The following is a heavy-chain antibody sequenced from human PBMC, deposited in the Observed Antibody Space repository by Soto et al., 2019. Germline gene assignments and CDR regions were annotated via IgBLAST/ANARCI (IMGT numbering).Heavy chain of an antibody. J-gene: IGHJ4*02. Sequence: PSETLSLTCAVYGGSFSGYYWNWLRQPPGEGLEWIGKIDQSGSTNYNPSLKSRVTMSVDTSRSQFSLKLTSVTAMDTAVYYCARGSGYYYWDDYWGQGTLVTVSS. V-gene: IGHV4-34*01. CDR3: ARGSGYYYWDDY. D-gene: IGHD3-22*01. CDR2: IDQSGST. CDR1: GGSFSGYY.